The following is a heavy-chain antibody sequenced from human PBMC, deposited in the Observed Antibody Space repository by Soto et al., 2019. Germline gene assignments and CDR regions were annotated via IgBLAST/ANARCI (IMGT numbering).Heavy chain of an antibody. CDR1: GGSFSGYY. CDR2: INHSGST. V-gene: IGHV4-34*01. J-gene: IGHJ4*02. Sequence: PSETLSLTCAVYGGSFSGYYWSWIRQPPGKGLEWIGEINHSGSTNYNPSLKSRVTISVDTSKNQFSLKLSSVTAADTAVYYCARDQRGYSYGFDYWGQGTLVTVSS. D-gene: IGHD5-18*01. CDR3: ARDQRGYSYGFDY.